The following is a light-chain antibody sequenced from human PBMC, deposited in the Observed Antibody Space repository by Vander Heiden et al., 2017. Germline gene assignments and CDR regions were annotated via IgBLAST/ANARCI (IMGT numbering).Light chain of an antibody. CDR3: AAWDDSLSVV. CDR1: SSNVGSNS. CDR2: REF. V-gene: IGLV1-47*01. Sequence: QSVLTPPPSASGTPGQRVTISCSGSSSNVGSNSVYWYQHLPGTATKLLIYREFQRPSGFPDRFSASKSGTSASRAIGGLRSEDEAHYYCAAWDDSLSVVFGGGTKLTVL. J-gene: IGLJ2*01.